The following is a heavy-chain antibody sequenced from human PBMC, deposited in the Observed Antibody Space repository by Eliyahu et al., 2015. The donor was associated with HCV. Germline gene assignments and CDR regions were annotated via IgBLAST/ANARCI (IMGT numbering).Heavy chain of an antibody. J-gene: IGHJ4*02. Sequence: QVQLQESGPGLMKPSETLSLTCSFSGDSISSGRYXWSWVRQAPGKGLEWIGYIYKSQRTNFNPALKSRVTMSLDTSKDQFSLTLRSVTSADTAVYYCARDPGTRSNRYFDSWGQGTLVTVSS. CDR1: GDSISSGRYX. CDR2: IYKSQRT. D-gene: IGHD3-16*02. V-gene: IGHV4-61*01. CDR3: ARDPGTRSNRYFDS.